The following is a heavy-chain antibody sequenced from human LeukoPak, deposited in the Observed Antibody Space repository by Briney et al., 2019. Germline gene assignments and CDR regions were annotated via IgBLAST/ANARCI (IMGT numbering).Heavy chain of an antibody. CDR3: AGVLGTTLPFDY. D-gene: IGHD1-26*01. CDR2: IKSDGSST. J-gene: IGHJ4*02. Sequence: GGSLRLSCAGSVFTFSRYWMDSVRQAPGKGLVWVSRIKSDGSSTSYADSVKGRFTISRDNPKNKLYLQMNSLRAEDTAVYYCAGVLGTTLPFDYWGQGTLVTVSS. V-gene: IGHV3-74*01. CDR1: VFTFSRYW.